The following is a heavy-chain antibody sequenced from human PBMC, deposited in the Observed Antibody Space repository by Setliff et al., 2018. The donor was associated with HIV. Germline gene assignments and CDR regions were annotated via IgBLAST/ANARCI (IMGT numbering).Heavy chain of an antibody. J-gene: IGHJ3*02. CDR2: IHTSGST. V-gene: IGHV4-61*09. CDR1: GGSISSGSYY. CDR3: AREAEYYYDKGGAFDI. Sequence: PSETLSLTCTVSGGSISSGSYYWSWIRQPAGKGLEWIGHIHTSGSTHNNPSLKGRVTISVDTSKNQSSLKLSSVTAADTAVYYCAREAEYYYDKGGAFDIWGQGTMVTVSS. D-gene: IGHD3-22*01.